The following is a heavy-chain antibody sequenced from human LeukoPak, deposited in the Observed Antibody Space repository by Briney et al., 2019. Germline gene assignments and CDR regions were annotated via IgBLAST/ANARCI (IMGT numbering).Heavy chain of an antibody. D-gene: IGHD3-10*01. Sequence: PSETLSLTCVVYGGSFSGYYWSWIRQPPGKGLEWIGEIDQSGTTNYNPSLKSRVTMSVDTSKNQFSLKLSSVTAADTAVYYCASLGRGSGSYYSVGYFDYWGQGTLVTVSS. J-gene: IGHJ4*02. V-gene: IGHV4-34*01. CDR1: GGSFSGYY. CDR2: IDQSGTT. CDR3: ASLGRGSGSYYSVGYFDY.